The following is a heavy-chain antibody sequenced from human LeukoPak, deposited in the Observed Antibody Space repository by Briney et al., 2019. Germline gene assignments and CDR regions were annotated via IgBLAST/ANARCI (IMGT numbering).Heavy chain of an antibody. J-gene: IGHJ4*02. CDR3: ARDGISGWYGGYYFDY. CDR1: GFTFSDYY. D-gene: IGHD6-19*01. Sequence: GGSLRLSCEASGFTFSDYYMSWIRQAPGKGLEWVSYISSSGSTIYYADSVKGRFTISRDNAKNSLYLQMNSLRAEDTAVYYCARDGISGWYGGYYFDYWGQGTLVTVSS. V-gene: IGHV3-11*01. CDR2: ISSSGSTI.